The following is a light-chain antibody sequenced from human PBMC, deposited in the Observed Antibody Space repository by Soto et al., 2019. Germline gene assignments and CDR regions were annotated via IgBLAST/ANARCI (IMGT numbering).Light chain of an antibody. V-gene: IGKV1-5*01. CDR3: QKCRTGPCT. CDR2: DAS. J-gene: IGKJ4*02. CDR1: QSIRNG. Sequence: IQITQSPSTLSASVGDRVTITCRASQSIRNGLAWYQQKPGKAPKLLIYDASSLESGVPSRFSGSGSGTEITLTISRLQPDDVATYYCQKCRTGPCTFGGGTKVDIK.